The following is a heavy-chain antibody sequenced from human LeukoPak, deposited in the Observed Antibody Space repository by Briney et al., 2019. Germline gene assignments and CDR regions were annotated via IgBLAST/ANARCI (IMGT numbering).Heavy chain of an antibody. Sequence: PGGSLRLSCAASGFTFSSYWMHWVRHAPGKGLVWVSRINSDGSSTSYADSVKGRFTISRDNAKNTLYLQMNSLRAEDTAVYYCARMFTAMVPGWYFDLWGRGTLVTVSS. D-gene: IGHD5-18*01. J-gene: IGHJ2*01. CDR1: GFTFSSYW. CDR3: ARMFTAMVPGWYFDL. V-gene: IGHV3-74*01. CDR2: INSDGSST.